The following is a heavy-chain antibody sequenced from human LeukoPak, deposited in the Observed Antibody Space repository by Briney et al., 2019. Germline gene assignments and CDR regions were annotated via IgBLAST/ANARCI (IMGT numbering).Heavy chain of an antibody. CDR2: ISWNSGSI. CDR3: AKSYGSGSYANFYFDY. Sequence: PGGSLRLSCAASGFTFDDYAMHWVRQAPGKGLEWVSGISWNSGSIGYADSVKGRFTISRDNSKNTLYLQMNSLRAEDTAVYYCAKSYGSGSYANFYFDYWGQGTLVTVSS. CDR1: GFTFDDYA. J-gene: IGHJ4*02. D-gene: IGHD3-10*01. V-gene: IGHV3-9*01.